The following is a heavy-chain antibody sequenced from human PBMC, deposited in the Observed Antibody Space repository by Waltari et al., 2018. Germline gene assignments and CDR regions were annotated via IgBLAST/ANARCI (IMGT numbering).Heavy chain of an antibody. CDR3: ARLLGSQYYYYGMDV. D-gene: IGHD3-10*01. V-gene: IGHV3-7*01. CDR1: GFTFSSYW. Sequence: EVQLLESGGGLVQPGGSLRLSCAASGFTFSSYWMSWVRQAPGKGLEWVANIKQDGSEKYYVDSVKGRFTISRDNAKNSLYLQMNSLRAEDTAVYYCARLLGSQYYYYGMDVWGQGTTVTVSS. CDR2: IKQDGSEK. J-gene: IGHJ6*02.